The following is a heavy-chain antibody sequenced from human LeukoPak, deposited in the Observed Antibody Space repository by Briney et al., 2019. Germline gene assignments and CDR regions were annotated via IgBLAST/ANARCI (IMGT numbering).Heavy chain of an antibody. V-gene: IGHV1-46*01. CDR2: INPSGGST. J-gene: IGHJ5*02. CDR1: GDTLTSYY. D-gene: IGHD4-17*01. CDR3: ARGPTVTTFEAGYNWFDP. Sequence: ASVKVSCKASGDTLTSYYMHWVRQAPGQGLEWMGIINPSGGSTSYAQKFQGRVTMTTDTSTSTAYMELRSLRSDDTAVYYCARGPTVTTFEAGYNWFDPWGQGTLVTVSS.